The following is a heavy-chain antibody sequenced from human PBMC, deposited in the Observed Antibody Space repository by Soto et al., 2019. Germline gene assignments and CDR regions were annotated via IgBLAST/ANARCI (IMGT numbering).Heavy chain of an antibody. D-gene: IGHD1-26*01. V-gene: IGHV3-48*01. Sequence: PGGSLRLSCAASGFTFSNYAMDWVRQAPGKGLEWVSYISASSSNIRYADSVKGRSTISRDNAKSSVYLQMNSLRAEDTAVYYCARDRGRELDALDIWAQGTMVTVSS. CDR3: ARDRGRELDALDI. J-gene: IGHJ3*02. CDR2: ISASSSNI. CDR1: GFTFSNYA.